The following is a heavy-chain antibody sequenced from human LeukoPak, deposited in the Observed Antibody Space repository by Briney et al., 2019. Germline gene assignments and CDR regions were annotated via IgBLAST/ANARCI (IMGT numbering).Heavy chain of an antibody. D-gene: IGHD5-18*01. Sequence: SETLSLTCTVSGGSISSYYWSWIRLPAGKGLEWIGRIYTSGSTNYNPSLKSRVTMSVDTSKNQFSLKLSSVTAADTAVYYCARGDTQLWRDWFDPWGQGTLVTVSS. CDR3: ARGDTQLWRDWFDP. J-gene: IGHJ5*02. V-gene: IGHV4-4*07. CDR2: IYTSGST. CDR1: GGSISSYY.